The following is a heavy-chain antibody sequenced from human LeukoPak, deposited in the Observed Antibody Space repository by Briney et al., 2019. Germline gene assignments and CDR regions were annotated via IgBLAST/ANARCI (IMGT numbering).Heavy chain of an antibody. CDR2: INPNSGGT. CDR3: ARDNDSRDPPHFDY. J-gene: IGHJ4*02. Sequence: ASVKVSCKASGYTFTGYYMHWVRQAPGQGLEWMGWINPNSGGTNYAQKFQGRVTMTRDTSISTAYMELSRLRSEDTAVYYCARDNDSRDPPHFDYWGQGTLVTVSA. CDR1: GYTFTGYY. D-gene: IGHD3-16*01. V-gene: IGHV1-2*02.